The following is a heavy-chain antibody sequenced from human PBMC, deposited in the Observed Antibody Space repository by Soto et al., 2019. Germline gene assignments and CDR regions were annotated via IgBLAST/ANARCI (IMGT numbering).Heavy chain of an antibody. CDR1: GFTFTSSA. D-gene: IGHD6-6*01. CDR3: AADPGSSFAYYYYGMDV. J-gene: IGHJ6*02. CDR2: IVVGSGNT. Sequence: ASVKVSCKASGFTFTSSAVQWGRQARGQRLEWIGWIVVGSGNTNYAQKFQERVTITRDMSTSTAYMELSILRSEDTAVYYCAADPGSSFAYYYYGMDVWGQRTTVTVSS. V-gene: IGHV1-58*01.